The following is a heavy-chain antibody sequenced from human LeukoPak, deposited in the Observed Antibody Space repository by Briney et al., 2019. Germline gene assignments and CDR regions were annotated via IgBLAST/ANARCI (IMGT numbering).Heavy chain of an antibody. CDR2: INPSGGST. D-gene: IGHD3-22*01. Sequence: ASVKVSCKASGYTFTGYYMHWVRQAPGQGLEWMGIINPSGGSTSYAQKFQGRVTMTRDTSTSTVYMELSSLRSEDTAVYYCARGRATYYYDSSGSFDYWGQGTLVTVSS. J-gene: IGHJ4*02. CDR1: GYTFTGYY. V-gene: IGHV1-46*01. CDR3: ARGRATYYYDSSGSFDY.